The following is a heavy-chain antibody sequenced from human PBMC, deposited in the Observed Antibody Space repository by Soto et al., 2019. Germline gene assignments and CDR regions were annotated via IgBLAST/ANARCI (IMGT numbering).Heavy chain of an antibody. V-gene: IGHV4-39*01. CDR3: AKQFGSDPKWFDP. J-gene: IGHJ5*02. CDR2: INYSGST. CDR1: GGSISTPDHY. Sequence: SETLSLTCTVSGGSISTPDHYWGWIRQPPGKGLEWIGRINYSGSTYYATSLRSRVTMFVDVSKNQFSLKLTSVTATDTAIYYCAKQFGSDPKWFDPWGQGALVTVSS. D-gene: IGHD3-16*01.